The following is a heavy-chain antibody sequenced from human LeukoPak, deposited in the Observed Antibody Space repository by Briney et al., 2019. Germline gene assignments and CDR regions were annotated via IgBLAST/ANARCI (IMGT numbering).Heavy chain of an antibody. V-gene: IGHV1-2*02. Sequence: ASVKVSCKASGYTFTGYYMHWVRQAPGQGLEWMGWINPNSGGTNYAQKFQGRVTMTRDTSIGTAYMELGRLRSDDTAVYYCAREVKDIVVVPAASYLDYWGQGTLVTVSS. CDR1: GYTFTGYY. CDR2: INPNSGGT. D-gene: IGHD2-2*01. J-gene: IGHJ4*02. CDR3: AREVKDIVVVPAASYLDY.